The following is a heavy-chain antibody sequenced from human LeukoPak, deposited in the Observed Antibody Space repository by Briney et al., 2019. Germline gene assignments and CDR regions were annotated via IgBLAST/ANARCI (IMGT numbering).Heavy chain of an antibody. Sequence: SGPTLVKPTQTLTLTCTFSGFSLSSSGVGVGWIRHPPGKALEWLALIYWNDYKRYSPSLKSRLTITKDSSKNQVVLTMTNMDPVDTATYYCAHLGFPRYCSGGSCYDSPLTPGVYFQHWGQGTLVTVSS. CDR1: GFSLSSSGVG. CDR2: IYWNDYK. J-gene: IGHJ1*01. V-gene: IGHV2-5*01. D-gene: IGHD2-15*01. CDR3: AHLGFPRYCSGGSCYDSPLTPGVYFQH.